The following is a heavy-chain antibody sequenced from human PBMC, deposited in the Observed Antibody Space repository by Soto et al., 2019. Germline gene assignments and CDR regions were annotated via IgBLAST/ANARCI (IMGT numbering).Heavy chain of an antibody. J-gene: IGHJ4*02. CDR1: GYTFTSYH. CDR3: ARANRVRRITIFGVVKMDHYFDY. D-gene: IGHD3-3*01. Sequence: GSSVKVSCKASGYTFTSYHISWVRQATGQRLEWMGWMNPNSGNTGYAQKFQGRVTMTRNTSISTAYMELSSLRSEDTAVYYCARANRVRRITIFGVVKMDHYFDYWGQGTPVTASS. V-gene: IGHV1-8*01. CDR2: MNPNSGNT.